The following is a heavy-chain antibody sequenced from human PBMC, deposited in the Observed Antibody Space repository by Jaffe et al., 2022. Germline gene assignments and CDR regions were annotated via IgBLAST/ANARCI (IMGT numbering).Heavy chain of an antibody. V-gene: IGHV4-59*01. CDR3: ARALGDNDAFDI. J-gene: IGHJ3*02. Sequence: QVQLQESGPGLVKPSETLSLTCTVSGGSISSYYWSWIRQPPGKGLEWIGYIYYSGSTNYNPSLKSRVTISVDTSKNQFSLKLSSVTAADTAVYYCARALGDNDAFDIWGQGTMVTVSS. CDR2: IYYSGST. D-gene: IGHD4-17*01. CDR1: GGSISSYY.